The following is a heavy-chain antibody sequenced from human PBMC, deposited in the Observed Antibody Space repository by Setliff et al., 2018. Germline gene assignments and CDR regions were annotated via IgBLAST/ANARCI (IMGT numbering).Heavy chain of an antibody. J-gene: IGHJ4*02. D-gene: IGHD1-26*01. Sequence: ASVKVSCKASGVTSTTYAIHWVRQAPGQGLEWMGWINAGNGNIRYSQNFQGRVTITRDTSASTAYMELSSLTSEDTAIYYCARGDVYSGSYYHFDYWGQGTQVTVSS. CDR1: GVTSTTYA. CDR2: INAGNGNI. V-gene: IGHV1-3*01. CDR3: ARGDVYSGSYYHFDY.